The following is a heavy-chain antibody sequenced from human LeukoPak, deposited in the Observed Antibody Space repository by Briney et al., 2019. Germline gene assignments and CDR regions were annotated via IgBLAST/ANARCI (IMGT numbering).Heavy chain of an antibody. D-gene: IGHD2-2*01. Sequence: GGSLRLSCSASGFTFISYAMHWVRQAPGKGLEYVSGIGSDGGSTYYADSGKGRFTISRDNSKNTLYLQMSSLRAEDTAVYYCVKGFCSSPSCAFDYWGQGTLVTVSS. CDR2: IGSDGGST. J-gene: IGHJ4*02. CDR1: GFTFISYA. V-gene: IGHV3-64D*06. CDR3: VKGFCSSPSCAFDY.